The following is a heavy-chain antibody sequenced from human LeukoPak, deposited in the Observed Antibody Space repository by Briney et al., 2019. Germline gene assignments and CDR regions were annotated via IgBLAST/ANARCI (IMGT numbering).Heavy chain of an antibody. CDR1: GGTFSSYA. D-gene: IGHD5-12*01. CDR3: TRSVRRGSIDY. V-gene: IGHV1-8*02. J-gene: IGHJ4*02. CDR2: MNPNSGKT. Sequence: ASVKVSCKASGGTFSSYAINWVRQVTGQGFEWMGWMNPNSGKTGYSQKFQGRVTMTRSTSIRTAYMELSSLRSEDTAVYYCTRSVRRGSIDYWGPGTLVTVSS.